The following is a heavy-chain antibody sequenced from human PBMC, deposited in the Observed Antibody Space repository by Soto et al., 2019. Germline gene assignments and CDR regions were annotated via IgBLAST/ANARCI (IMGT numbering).Heavy chain of an antibody. CDR2: ISSIGST. J-gene: IGHJ6*02. D-gene: IGHD3-9*01. V-gene: IGHV4-30-4*01. CDR1: GGSISSGDYF. Sequence: QVQLQESGPGLVKPSQTLSLTCTVSGGSISSGDYFWSWIRQSPGKGLEWIGYISSIGSTYYNPSLKSRVSVSRDTSKNQFSLKLSSVTTTATAVYYCARGLVIRPYYYHGTDVWGQGTTVTVSS. CDR3: ARGLVIRPYYYHGTDV.